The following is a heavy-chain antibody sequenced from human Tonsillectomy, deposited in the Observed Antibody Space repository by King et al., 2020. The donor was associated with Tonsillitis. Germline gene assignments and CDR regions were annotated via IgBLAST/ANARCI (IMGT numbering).Heavy chain of an antibody. CDR2: IYSSGST. CDR3: ARAEIGASFDS. D-gene: IGHD1-26*01. Sequence: VPLQESGPGLVRPSQTLSLTCTVSRGSISSDRYYWSWIRQPAGKGLEWIGRIYSSGSTTYNPSLKSRVTISVDTSKNHFSLKLSSVTAADTAVYYCARAEIGASFDSWGQGTLVTVSS. J-gene: IGHJ4*02. CDR1: RGSISSDRYY. V-gene: IGHV4-61*02.